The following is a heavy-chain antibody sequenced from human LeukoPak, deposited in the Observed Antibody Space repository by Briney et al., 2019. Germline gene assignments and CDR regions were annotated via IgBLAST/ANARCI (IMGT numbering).Heavy chain of an antibody. CDR2: IYSGGGS. Sequence: GGSLRLSCAASGFTVSSNYMSWVRQAPGKGLEWVSVIYSGGGSDYADSVKGRFTISRDNSKNTLYLQMNSLRAEDTAVYYCARAVGVTAIHNAFDIWGQGTMVTVSS. CDR1: GFTVSSNY. V-gene: IGHV3-66*02. D-gene: IGHD2-21*02. CDR3: ARAVGVTAIHNAFDI. J-gene: IGHJ3*02.